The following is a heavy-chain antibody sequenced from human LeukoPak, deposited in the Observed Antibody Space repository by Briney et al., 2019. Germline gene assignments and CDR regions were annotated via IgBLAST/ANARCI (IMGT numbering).Heavy chain of an antibody. CDR1: GYTFTGYF. D-gene: IGHD2-2*01. J-gene: IGHJ4*02. CDR3: ARDNPLGPADY. V-gene: IGHV1-2*02. Sequence: GASVKVSCKASGYTFTGYFMHWVRQAPGQGLEWMGWINPNSGGTNSAQKFQGRVTMTRDTSITTAYMELSRLTSDDTAVYYCARDNPLGPADYWGQGTLVTVSS. CDR2: INPNSGGT.